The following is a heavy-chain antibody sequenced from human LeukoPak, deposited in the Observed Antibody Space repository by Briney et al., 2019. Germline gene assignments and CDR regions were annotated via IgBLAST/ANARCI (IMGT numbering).Heavy chain of an antibody. J-gene: IGHJ4*02. V-gene: IGHV3-21*01. Sequence: GGSLRLSCAASGFTFSDYYMSWIRQAPGKGLEWVSSISSSSSYIYYADSVKGRFTISRDNAKNSLYLQMNSLRAEDTAVYYCARDSNRGYCSGGSCYSFDYWGQGTLVTVSS. CDR2: ISSSSSYI. CDR3: ARDSNRGYCSGGSCYSFDY. CDR1: GFTFSDYY. D-gene: IGHD2-15*01.